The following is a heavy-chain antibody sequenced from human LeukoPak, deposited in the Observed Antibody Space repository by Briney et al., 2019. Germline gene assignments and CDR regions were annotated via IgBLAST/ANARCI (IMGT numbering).Heavy chain of an antibody. V-gene: IGHV1-18*01. CDR1: GYTFTSYG. D-gene: IGHD5-18*01. CDR3: ARWGRGIAGRGYSYELEGSDY. J-gene: IGHJ4*02. Sequence: ASVKVSCKAPGYTFTSYGISWVRQAPGQGLEWMGWISAYNGNTNYAQKLQGRVTMTTDTSTSTAYMELRSLRSDDTAVYYCARWGRGIAGRGYSYELEGSDYWGQGTLVTVSS. CDR2: ISAYNGNT.